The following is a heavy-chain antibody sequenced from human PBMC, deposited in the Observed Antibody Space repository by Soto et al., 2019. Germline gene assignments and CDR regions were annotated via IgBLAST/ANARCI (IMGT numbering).Heavy chain of an antibody. V-gene: IGHV3-23*01. CDR3: AKENIVVVTSGDFDY. CDR2: ISGSGDST. J-gene: IGHJ4*02. Sequence: LRLSCAASGFMFSHYAMSWVRQAPGKGLQWVSAISGSGDSTSYADSVKGRFTISRDNSKNTLYLQMNSLRGEDTAVYFCAKENIVVVTSGDFDYWGQGTLVTVSS. CDR1: GFMFSHYA. D-gene: IGHD2-21*02.